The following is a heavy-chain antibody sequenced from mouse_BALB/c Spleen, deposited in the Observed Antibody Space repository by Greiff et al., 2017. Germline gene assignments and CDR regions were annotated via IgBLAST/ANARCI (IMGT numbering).Heavy chain of an antibody. CDR2: IYPYNGGT. CDR3: ARGRDSSAWFAY. J-gene: IGHJ3*01. CDR1: GYTFTDYN. V-gene: IGHV1S29*02. D-gene: IGHD3-2*01. Sequence: EVKLMESGPELVKPGASVKISCKASGYTFTDYNMHWVKQSHGKSLEWIGYIYPYNGGTGYNQKFKSKATLTVDNSSSTAYMELRSLTSEDSAVYYCARGRDSSAWFAYWGQGTLVTVSA.